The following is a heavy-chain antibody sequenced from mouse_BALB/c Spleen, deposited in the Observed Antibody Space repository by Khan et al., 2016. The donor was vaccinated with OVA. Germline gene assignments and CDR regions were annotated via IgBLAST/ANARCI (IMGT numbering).Heavy chain of an antibody. CDR2: IRNKANDYTT. CDR1: GFTFTDYY. Sequence: EVELVASGGGLVQPGGSLRLSCATSGFTFTDYYMSWVRQPPGKALEWLGFIRNKANDYTTEYSASVKGRFTISRDNSQSIVYLQMNTLRAEDSATYYCARETVVDIYWYFDVWGAGTTVTVSS. D-gene: IGHD1-1*01. CDR3: ARETVVDIYWYFDV. V-gene: IGHV7-3*02. J-gene: IGHJ1*01.